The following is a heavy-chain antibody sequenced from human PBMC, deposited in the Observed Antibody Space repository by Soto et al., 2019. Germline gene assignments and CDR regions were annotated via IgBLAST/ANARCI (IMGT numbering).Heavy chain of an antibody. CDR1: VFTFSDYY. J-gene: IGHJ4*02. CDR3: AKNPGYYYDSTGYHFDY. Sequence: PGGSLRLSCAASVFTFSDYYMSWVRQAPGKGLEWVSAISYGGGTTYYADSVKGRFTISRDNSKNTLYLQMNSLRAEDTAVYYCAKNPGYYYDSTGYHFDYWGQGTLVTVSS. D-gene: IGHD3-22*01. V-gene: IGHV3-23*01. CDR2: ISYGGGTT.